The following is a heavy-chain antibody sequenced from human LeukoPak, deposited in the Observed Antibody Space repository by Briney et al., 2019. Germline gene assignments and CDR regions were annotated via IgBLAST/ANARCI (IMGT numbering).Heavy chain of an antibody. D-gene: IGHD3-10*01. CDR3: AAGSSGSSNYYFDY. CDR2: TYYRSRWYN. Sequence: SQTLSLTCAISGDSVSSNSAAWHWVRQSPSGGLEWLGRTYYRSRWYNDYAVSVKSRITINADTSKNQFSLQMNSVTPEDTAVYYCAAGSSGSSNYYFDYWGQGTLVTVSS. J-gene: IGHJ4*02. V-gene: IGHV6-1*01. CDR1: GDSVSSNSAA.